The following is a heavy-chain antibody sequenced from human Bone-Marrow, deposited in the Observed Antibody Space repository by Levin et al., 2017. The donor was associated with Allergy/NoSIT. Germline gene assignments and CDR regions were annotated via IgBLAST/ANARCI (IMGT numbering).Heavy chain of an antibody. V-gene: IGHV5-51*01. D-gene: IGHD2-15*01. CDR2: IYPDDSDT. CDR3: ARLNYDFCSGGSCDKYFQH. Sequence: GESLKISCKGSGYSFTSYWIGWVRQMPGKGLEWMGIIYPDDSDTRYSPSFQGQVTISADKSISTAYLQWSSLKASDTAMYYCARLNYDFCSGGSCDKYFQHWGQGTLVTVSS. J-gene: IGHJ1*01. CDR1: GYSFTSYW.